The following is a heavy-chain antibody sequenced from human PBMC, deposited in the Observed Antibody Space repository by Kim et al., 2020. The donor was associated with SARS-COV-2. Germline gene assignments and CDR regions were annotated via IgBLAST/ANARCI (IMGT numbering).Heavy chain of an antibody. J-gene: IGHJ4*02. V-gene: IGHV3-11*04. Sequence: GGSLRLSCAASGFTFSDYYMSWIRQAPGKGLEWVSYISSSGSTIYYADSVKGRFTISRDNAKNSLYLQMNSLRAEDTAVYYCARDHKGYGGNSARHYFDYWGQGTLVTVSS. CDR1: GFTFSDYY. CDR3: ARDHKGYGGNSARHYFDY. D-gene: IGHD4-17*01. CDR2: ISSSGSTI.